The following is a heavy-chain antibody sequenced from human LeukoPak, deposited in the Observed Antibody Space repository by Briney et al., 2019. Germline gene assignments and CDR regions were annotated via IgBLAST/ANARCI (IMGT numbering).Heavy chain of an antibody. Sequence: SETLSLTCTVSGGSISSSSYYWGWIRQPPGKGLEWIGSIYYSGSTYYNPSLKSRVTISVDTSKNQFSLKLSSATAADTAVYYCARHTTYYDILTGYSPYYFDYWGQGTLVTVSS. D-gene: IGHD3-9*01. V-gene: IGHV4-39*01. CDR1: GGSISSSSYY. CDR2: IYYSGST. CDR3: ARHTTYYDILTGYSPYYFDY. J-gene: IGHJ4*02.